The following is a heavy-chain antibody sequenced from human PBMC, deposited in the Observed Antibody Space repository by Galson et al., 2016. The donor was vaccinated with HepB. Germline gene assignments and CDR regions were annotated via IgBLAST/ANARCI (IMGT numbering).Heavy chain of an antibody. CDR2: INPNRGGA. V-gene: IGHV1-2*02. D-gene: IGHD3-10*01. CDR3: AIAGSLAGPDGSYHYRDHDLGV. Sequence: SVKVSCKASGYTFTGHYMHWVRQAPGQGLEWVGWINPNRGGANFAQKFHGRVTMTRDTAITTVYMELSNLRSDDTAVYYCAIAGSLAGPDGSYHYRDHDLGVRGQGTTVTVSS. J-gene: IGHJ6*02. CDR1: GYTFTGHY.